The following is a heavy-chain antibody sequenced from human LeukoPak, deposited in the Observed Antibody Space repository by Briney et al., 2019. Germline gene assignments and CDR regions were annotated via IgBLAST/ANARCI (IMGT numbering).Heavy chain of an antibody. CDR2: ISAYNGNT. V-gene: IGHV1-18*01. CDR3: ARVEIDHFLGYCSSTSCGPFDC. J-gene: IGHJ4*02. D-gene: IGHD2-2*01. CDR1: GYTFTIYG. Sequence: ASVTVCCKASGYTFTIYGISWVRRAPGQGLEWMGWISAYNGNTNYAQKLQGRVTITTDTSTSTAYTELRRRRCDDTAVYYCARVEIDHFLGYCSSTSCGPFDCWGQGTLVTVSS.